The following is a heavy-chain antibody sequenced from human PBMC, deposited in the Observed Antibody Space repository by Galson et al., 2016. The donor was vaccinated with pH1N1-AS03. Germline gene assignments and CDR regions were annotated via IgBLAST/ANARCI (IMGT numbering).Heavy chain of an antibody. Sequence: SLRLSCAASGFNLSDYYMTWIRQAPGKGLEWVSYIRSSGTTIFCADSVEGRFTISRDNAKNSLFLQMNSLRAEDTAVYYCARAYGGTSLDIWGQGTMVTVSS. D-gene: IGHD4-23*01. V-gene: IGHV3-11*01. CDR3: ARAYGGTSLDI. CDR1: GFNLSDYY. CDR2: IRSSGTTI. J-gene: IGHJ3*02.